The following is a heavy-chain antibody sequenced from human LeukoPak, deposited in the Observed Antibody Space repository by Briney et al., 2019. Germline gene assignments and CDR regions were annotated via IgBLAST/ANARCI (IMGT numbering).Heavy chain of an antibody. J-gene: IGHJ4*02. V-gene: IGHV3-30*02. CDR2: IRYDGSNK. Sequence: GGSLRLSCAASGFTFSSYGMHWVRQAPGKGLEWVAFIRYDGSNKYYADSVKGRFTISRDNSKNTLYLQMNSLRAEDTVVYYCAKGKLGYCSGGSCYGVDYWGQGTLVTVSS. CDR3: AKGKLGYCSGGSCYGVDY. D-gene: IGHD2-15*01. CDR1: GFTFSSYG.